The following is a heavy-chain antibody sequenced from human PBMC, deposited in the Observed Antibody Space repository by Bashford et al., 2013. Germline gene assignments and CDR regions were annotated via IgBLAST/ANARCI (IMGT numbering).Heavy chain of an antibody. D-gene: IGHD6-13*01. Sequence: SETLSLTCTVSGGSISSYYWSWIRQHPGKGLEWIGYIYYSGSTNYNPSLKSRVTISVDTSKNQFSLKLSSVTAADTAVYYCARGFSSHDAFDIWGQGDNGHRLL. V-gene: IGHV4-59*12. J-gene: IGHJ3*02. CDR2: IYYSGST. CDR1: GGSISSYY. CDR3: ARGFSSHDAFDI.